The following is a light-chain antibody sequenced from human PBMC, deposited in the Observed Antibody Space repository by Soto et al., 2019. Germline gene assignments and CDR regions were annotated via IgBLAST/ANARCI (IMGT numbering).Light chain of an antibody. CDR1: SSDVGGYNY. V-gene: IGLV2-14*01. J-gene: IGLJ2*01. CDR3: RSYPTSSTVV. Sequence: QSALTQPASVSGSPGQSSTISCTGTSSDVGGYNYVSWYQQHPGKAPKLMIYAVSNRPSGVSNRFSGSKSGNTASLTISGLQAEDEADYYCRSYPTSSTVVFGGGTKLTVL. CDR2: AVS.